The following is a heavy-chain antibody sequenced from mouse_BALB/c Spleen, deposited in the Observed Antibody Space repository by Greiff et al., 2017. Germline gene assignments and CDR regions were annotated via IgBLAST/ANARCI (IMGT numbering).Heavy chain of an antibody. V-gene: IGHV1-14*01. CDR1: GYTFTSYV. CDR2: INPYNDGT. D-gene: IGHD1-1*01. J-gene: IGHJ3*01. Sequence: VQLQQSGPELVKPGASVKMSCKASGYTFTSYVMHWVKQKPGQGLEWIGYINPYNDGTKYNEKFKGKATLTSDKSSSTAYMELSSLTSEDSAVYYCARKEDYYYGSSYVVLFAYWGQGTLVTVSA. CDR3: ARKEDYYYGSSYVVLFAY.